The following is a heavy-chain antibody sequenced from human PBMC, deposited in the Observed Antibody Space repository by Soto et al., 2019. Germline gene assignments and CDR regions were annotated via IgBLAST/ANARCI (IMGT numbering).Heavy chain of an antibody. J-gene: IGHJ3*02. Sequence: VGSLRLSCAASGFTFRSYAMSWVRQAPGKGLEWVSVISDSGDSTYYADSVKGRFTISRDNYKNTLYLQMNSLRAEDTAVYYCAKDKTGTDAFDIWGQGTMVTVSS. CDR3: AKDKTGTDAFDI. D-gene: IGHD6-13*01. CDR2: ISDSGDST. V-gene: IGHV3-23*01. CDR1: GFTFRSYA.